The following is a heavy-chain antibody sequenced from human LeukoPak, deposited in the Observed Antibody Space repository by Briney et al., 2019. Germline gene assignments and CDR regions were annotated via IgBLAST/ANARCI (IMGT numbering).Heavy chain of an antibody. CDR1: GFTFEDYT. D-gene: IGHD6-6*01. J-gene: IGHJ3*02. CDR3: AKDRGSSSSRSSAFDI. CDR2: IDWNGSDT. Sequence: GGSLRLSCSASGFTFEDYTMHWVRQVPGKGLEWVALIDWNGSDTYYTDSVKGRFTISRDNAKNSLYLQMNSLRAEDTALYYCAKDRGSSSSRSSAFDIWGQGTMVTVSS. V-gene: IGHV3-43*01.